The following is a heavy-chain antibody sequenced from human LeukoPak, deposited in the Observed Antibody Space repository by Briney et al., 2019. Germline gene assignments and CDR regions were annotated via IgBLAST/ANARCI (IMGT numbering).Heavy chain of an antibody. CDR2: IYYSGST. J-gene: IGHJ6*02. CDR1: GFSVSSNY. V-gene: IGHV4-59*02. CDR3: ARWSSSVAAAGTGYCYGMDV. D-gene: IGHD6-13*01. Sequence: GSLRLSCAASGFSVSSNYMTWVRQPPGKGLEWIGYIYYSGSTNYNPSLKSRVTISVDTSKNQFSLKLSSVTAADTAVYYCARWSSSVAAAGTGYCYGMDVWGQGTTVTVSS.